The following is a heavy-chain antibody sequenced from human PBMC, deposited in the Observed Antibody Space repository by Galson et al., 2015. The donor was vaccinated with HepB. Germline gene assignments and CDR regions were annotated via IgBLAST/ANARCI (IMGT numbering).Heavy chain of an antibody. D-gene: IGHD4-17*01. V-gene: IGHV1-8*01. CDR2: MNPNSGNT. J-gene: IGHJ6*03. Sequence: SVKVSCKASGYTFTSYDINWVRQATGQGLEWMGWMNPNSGNTGYAQKFQGRVTMTRNTSISTAYMELSSLRSEDTAVYYCARDNRAVTNRYYYYYYMDVWGKGTTVTVSS. CDR3: ARDNRAVTNRYYYYYYMDV. CDR1: GYTFTSYD.